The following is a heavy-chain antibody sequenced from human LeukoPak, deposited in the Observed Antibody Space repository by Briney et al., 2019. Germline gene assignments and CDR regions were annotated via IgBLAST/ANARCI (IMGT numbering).Heavy chain of an antibody. CDR2: INPNSGGT. CDR3: ARGSTVTTVYSYYYYIMDL. Sequence: ASVKVSCKASGYTFTAYYMHWVRQAPGQGLEWMGWINPNSGGTNYPQKFQGRVTVTTDTSLNTAYMELSRLRSHDTAVYYCARGSTVTTVYSYYYYIMDLWGQGTTVTVSS. D-gene: IGHD4-11*01. J-gene: IGHJ6*02. V-gene: IGHV1-2*02. CDR1: GYTFTAYY.